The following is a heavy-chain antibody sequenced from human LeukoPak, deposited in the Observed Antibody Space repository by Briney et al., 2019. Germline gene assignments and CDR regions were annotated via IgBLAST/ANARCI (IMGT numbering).Heavy chain of an antibody. CDR1: GGSISSGDYY. CDR3: AREAPSYDYVWGTHSWYMDV. J-gene: IGHJ6*03. Sequence: SETLSLTCTVSGGSISSGDYYWSWIRQPPGKGLEWIGYIYYSGSTYYSPSLKSRVTISVDTSKNQFSLKLSSVTAADTAVYYCAREAPSYDYVWGTHSWYMDVWGKGTTVTVSS. CDR2: IYYSGST. D-gene: IGHD3-16*01. V-gene: IGHV4-30-4*08.